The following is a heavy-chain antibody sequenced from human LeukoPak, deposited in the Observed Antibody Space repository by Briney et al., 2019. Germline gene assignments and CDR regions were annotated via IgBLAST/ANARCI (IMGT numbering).Heavy chain of an antibody. Sequence: SETLSLTCTVSGYSISSDYYWGWIRQPPGKGLEWIGSIYHIGSTYYNPSLKSRVTMSVDTSKNKFSLRLSSVTAADTAVYYCARLMAAACRYHFDCWGQGTLVTVSS. CDR2: IYHIGST. V-gene: IGHV4-38-2*02. D-gene: IGHD6-13*01. CDR3: ARLMAAACRYHFDC. J-gene: IGHJ4*02. CDR1: GYSISSDYY.